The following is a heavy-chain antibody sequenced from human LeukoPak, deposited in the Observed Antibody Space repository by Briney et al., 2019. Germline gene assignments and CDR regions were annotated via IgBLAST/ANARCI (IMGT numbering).Heavy chain of an antibody. D-gene: IGHD5-24*01. V-gene: IGHV3-7*01. CDR2: IKEDDSEI. Sequence: ETLSLTCTVSGGSISSSSYYWGWIRQPPGKGLEWVANIKEDDSEIYYVDSVKGRFTISRDNDKKSLYLHMSSLRVEDTAVYFCGRLRSLDQWGQGTLVTVSS. CDR1: GGSISSSSYY. CDR3: GRLRSLDQ. J-gene: IGHJ4*02.